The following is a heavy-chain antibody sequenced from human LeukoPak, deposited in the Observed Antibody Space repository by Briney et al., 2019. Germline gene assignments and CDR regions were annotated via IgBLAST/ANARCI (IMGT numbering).Heavy chain of an antibody. CDR1: GGSFSGYY. D-gene: IGHD3-16*01. Sequence: SETLSLTCAVYGGSFSGYYWSWIRQPPGKGLEWIGGSTNYNPSLKSRVTISVDTSKNHFSLKLSSVTAADTAVYYCVGGPNSIYFDYWGQGTLVTVSS. CDR3: VGGPNSIYFDY. CDR2: GST. V-gene: IGHV4-59*01. J-gene: IGHJ4*02.